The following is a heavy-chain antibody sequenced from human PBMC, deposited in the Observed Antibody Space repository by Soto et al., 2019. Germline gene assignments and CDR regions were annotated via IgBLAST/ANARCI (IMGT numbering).Heavy chain of an antibody. Sequence: EVQLVASGGGLIQPGGSLRLSCAASGFTVSSNYMSWVRQAPGKGLEWVSVIYSGGSTYYADSVKGRFTISRDNSKNTLYLQMNSLRAEDTAVYYCARDCSGGSCPVWASPHWGQGTLVTVSS. CDR3: ARDCSGGSCPVWASPH. CDR2: IYSGGST. D-gene: IGHD2-15*01. J-gene: IGHJ4*02. CDR1: GFTVSSNY. V-gene: IGHV3-53*01.